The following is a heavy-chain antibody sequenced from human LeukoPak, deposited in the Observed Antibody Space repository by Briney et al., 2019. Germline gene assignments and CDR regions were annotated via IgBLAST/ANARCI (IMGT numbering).Heavy chain of an antibody. J-gene: IGHJ4*02. D-gene: IGHD3-16*01. V-gene: IGHV3-49*04. CDR2: IRNKAYGATP. CDR1: GCTFGDYA. Sequence: PGGSLGLSCTASGCTFGDYAMTWVRQAPGKGLEWVGFIRNKAYGATPEYAASLKGRFTISRDDSNSIAYLQMNSLKTEDTAVYYCTRASVVGVTGLPDYWGQGTLVTVSS. CDR3: TRASVVGVTGLPDY.